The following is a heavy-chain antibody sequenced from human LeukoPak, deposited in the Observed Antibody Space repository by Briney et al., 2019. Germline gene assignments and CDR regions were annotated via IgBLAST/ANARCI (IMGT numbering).Heavy chain of an antibody. D-gene: IGHD4-17*01. CDR2: INPSGGST. CDR1: GYTFTSYC. Sequence: ASVKVSCKASGYTFTSYCMHWVRQAPGQGLEWMGIINPSGGSTSYAQKFQGRVTMTRDMSTSTVYMELSSLRSEDTAVYYCARVVHYGDYVHYFDYWGQGTLVTVSS. J-gene: IGHJ4*02. CDR3: ARVVHYGDYVHYFDY. V-gene: IGHV1-46*01.